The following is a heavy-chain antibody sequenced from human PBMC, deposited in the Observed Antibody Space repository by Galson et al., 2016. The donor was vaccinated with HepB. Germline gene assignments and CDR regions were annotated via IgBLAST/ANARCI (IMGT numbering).Heavy chain of an antibody. CDR2: IRRKAYGGTT. J-gene: IGHJ4*02. CDR1: GFTFGDYA. CDR3: ARCVFNMIVLDHPEK. Sequence: SLRLSCAASGFTFGDYAMSWFRQAPGKGLEWVGFIRRKAYGGTTEYAASVTGRFTISRDDSKSIAYLQMNSLKTEDTAMYYCARCVFNMIVLDHPEKWGQGTRVTVSS. V-gene: IGHV3-49*03. D-gene: IGHD3-22*01.